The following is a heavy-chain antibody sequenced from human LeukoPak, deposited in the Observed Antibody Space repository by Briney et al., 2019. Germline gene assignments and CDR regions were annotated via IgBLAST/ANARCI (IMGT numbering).Heavy chain of an antibody. CDR1: GDSVSSNSAS. CDR3: TRARSGSDGFDY. D-gene: IGHD1-26*01. Sequence: SQTLSLTCAISGDSVSSNSASWNWIRQSPSRGLEWLGRTYYRSRWYYDSAVFVKSRITINPDTSRNQFSLLLNSVTPEDTAAYYCTRARSGSDGFDYWGQGTLVTVSS. CDR2: TYYRSRWYY. V-gene: IGHV6-1*01. J-gene: IGHJ4*02.